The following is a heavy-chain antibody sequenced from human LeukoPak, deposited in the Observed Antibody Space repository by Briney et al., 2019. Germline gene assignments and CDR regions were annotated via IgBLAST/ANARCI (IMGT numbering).Heavy chain of an antibody. D-gene: IGHD1-7*01. CDR1: GFTFSSYS. CDR2: ISSSSSYI. J-gene: IGHJ5*02. Sequence: GGSPRLSCAASGFTFSSYSMNWVRQAPGKGLEWVSSISSSSSYIYYADSVKGRFTISRDNAKNSLYLQMDNLRAEDTAVYYCAKQGIVGNYRVGNWFDPWGQGTLVTVSS. V-gene: IGHV3-21*01. CDR3: AKQGIVGNYRVGNWFDP.